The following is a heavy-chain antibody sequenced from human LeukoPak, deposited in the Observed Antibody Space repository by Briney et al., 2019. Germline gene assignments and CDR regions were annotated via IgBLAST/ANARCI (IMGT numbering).Heavy chain of an antibody. CDR1: GFTFSSYA. Sequence: GGSLRLSCAASGFTFSSYAMRWVRQAPGKGLEWVSSISASGGGTSYADSVKGRFTISRDNSKNTLVLHMNSLRAEDTAVYYCAKGSLAHCTGGSCYPLDYWGQGILVTVSS. V-gene: IGHV3-23*01. J-gene: IGHJ4*02. CDR3: AKGSLAHCTGGSCYPLDY. D-gene: IGHD2-15*01. CDR2: ISASGGGT.